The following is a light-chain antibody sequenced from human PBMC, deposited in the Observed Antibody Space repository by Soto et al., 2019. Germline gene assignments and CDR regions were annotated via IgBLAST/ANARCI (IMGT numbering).Light chain of an antibody. V-gene: IGKV3-11*01. CDR1: QSVSSY. CDR2: DAS. CDR3: QQRSNWLT. J-gene: IGKJ4*01. Sequence: TQTPATLSLSPGERATLSCRASQSVSSYLAWYQQKPGQAPRLLIYDASNRATGIPARFSGSGSGTDFTLTISSLEPEDFAVYYCQQRSNWLTFGGGTKVDIK.